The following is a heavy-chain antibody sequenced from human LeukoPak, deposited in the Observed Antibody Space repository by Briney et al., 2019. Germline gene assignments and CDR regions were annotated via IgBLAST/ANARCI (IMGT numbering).Heavy chain of an antibody. Sequence: ASVKVSCKTSGFTFTGYYIHWVRQAPGQGFEWIGWINTNTGNPTYAQGFTGRFVFSLDTSVSTAYLQISSLKAEDTAVYYCARENAVSGSSPAFDIWGQGTMVTVSS. J-gene: IGHJ3*02. CDR1: GFTFTGYY. CDR2: INTNTGNP. D-gene: IGHD2-8*01. CDR3: ARENAVSGSSPAFDI. V-gene: IGHV7-4-1*02.